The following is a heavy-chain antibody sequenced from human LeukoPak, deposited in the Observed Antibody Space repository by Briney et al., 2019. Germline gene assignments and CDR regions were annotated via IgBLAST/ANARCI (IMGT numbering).Heavy chain of an antibody. CDR1: GFTFGDYA. CDR2: IRSKAYGGTT. J-gene: IGHJ4*02. D-gene: IGHD3-10*01. V-gene: IGHV3-49*04. CDR3: TRVAGGYYGSGSTT. Sequence: GGSLRLSCTASGFTFGDYAMSWVCQAPGKGLEWVGFIRSKAYGGTTEYAASVKGRFTISRDDSKSIAYLQMNSLKTEDTAVYYCTRVAGGYYGSGSTTWGQGTLVTVSS.